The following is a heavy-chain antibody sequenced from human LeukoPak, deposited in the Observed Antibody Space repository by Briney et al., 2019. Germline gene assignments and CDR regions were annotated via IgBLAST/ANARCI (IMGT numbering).Heavy chain of an antibody. D-gene: IGHD3-3*01. Sequence: SETLSLTCTVSGGSISSGDYYWSWIRQPPGKGLEWIGYIYYSGSTYYNPSLKSRVTISVDTSKNQFFLKLSSVTAADTAVYYCARAYTIFGVVFDYWGQGTLVTVSS. V-gene: IGHV4-30-4*08. CDR3: ARAYTIFGVVFDY. CDR2: IYYSGST. J-gene: IGHJ4*02. CDR1: GGSISSGDYY.